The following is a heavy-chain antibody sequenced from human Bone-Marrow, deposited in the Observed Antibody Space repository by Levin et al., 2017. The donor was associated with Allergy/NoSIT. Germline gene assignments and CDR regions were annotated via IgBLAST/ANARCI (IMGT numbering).Heavy chain of an antibody. CDR3: ARASPYGNYASRWFDP. J-gene: IGHJ5*02. CDR2: IYYTGST. V-gene: IGHV4-30-4*01. Sequence: PSETLSLTCTVSGGSISSADYFWTWIRQPPGKGLEWIGYIYYTGSTYYSTSLKSRVTISIDTSKNQFSLRLNSVTDADTAVYYCARASPYGNYASRWFDPWGQGTLVTVSS. CDR1: GGSISSADYF. D-gene: IGHD4-11*01.